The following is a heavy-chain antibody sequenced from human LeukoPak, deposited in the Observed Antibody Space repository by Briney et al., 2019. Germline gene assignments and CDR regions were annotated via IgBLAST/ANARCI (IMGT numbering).Heavy chain of an antibody. D-gene: IGHD7-27*01. Sequence: ASVKVSCKASGYTFTSYDINWVRQATGQRPEWMGWMSPNSGDTGYAQKFQDRVTMTRNTSISTAYMELSSLRSDDTAVYYCARGPPNWGYDYWGPGTLVTVSS. V-gene: IGHV1-8*01. CDR2: MSPNSGDT. CDR1: GYTFTSYD. J-gene: IGHJ4*02. CDR3: ARGPPNWGYDY.